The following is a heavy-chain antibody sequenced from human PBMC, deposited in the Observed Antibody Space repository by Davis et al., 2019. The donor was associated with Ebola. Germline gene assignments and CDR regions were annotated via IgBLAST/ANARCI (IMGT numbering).Heavy chain of an antibody. CDR1: GFTFSSYG. D-gene: IGHD2-21*02. Sequence: GESLKISCAASGFTFSSYGMHWVRQAPGKGLEWVAVIWYDGSNKYYADSVKGRFTISRDNSKNTLYPQMNSLRAEDTAVYYCARDRVAVVVTAMLGYWGQGTLVTVSS. J-gene: IGHJ4*02. CDR3: ARDRVAVVVTAMLGY. CDR2: IWYDGSNK. V-gene: IGHV3-33*01.